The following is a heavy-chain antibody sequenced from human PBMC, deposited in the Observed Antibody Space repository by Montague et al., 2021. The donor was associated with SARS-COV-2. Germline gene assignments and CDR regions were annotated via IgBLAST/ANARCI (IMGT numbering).Heavy chain of an antibody. CDR1: GGSISSSNW. D-gene: IGHD3-16*01. CDR3: ASSAILGAHRFDY. V-gene: IGHV4-4*02. CDR2: IYHSGNT. J-gene: IGHJ4*02. Sequence: SETLSLTCAVSGGSISSSNWWSWVRQPPGKGREWIGEIYHSGNTNYNKSLQSRVTITVDKSKNKFSLRLSSVTAADTAVYYCASSAILGAHRFDYWGQGTLVTVSS.